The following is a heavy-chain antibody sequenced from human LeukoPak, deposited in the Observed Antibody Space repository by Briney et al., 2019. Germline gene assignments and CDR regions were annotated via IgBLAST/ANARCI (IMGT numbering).Heavy chain of an antibody. J-gene: IGHJ4*02. CDR3: AKSELVVVAAATAFDY. CDR2: ISGSGDAT. CDR1: GFTFNSYA. Sequence: PGGSLRLSCATSGFTFNSYAMSWVRQAPGKGLEWVSAISGSGDATYYADSVKGRFIISRDKSKNTLYLQMNSLRAEDTALYYCAKSELVVVAAATAFDYWGQGTLVTVSS. V-gene: IGHV3-23*01. D-gene: IGHD2-15*01.